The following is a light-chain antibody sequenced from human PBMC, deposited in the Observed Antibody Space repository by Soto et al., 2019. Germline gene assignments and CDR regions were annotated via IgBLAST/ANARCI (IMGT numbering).Light chain of an antibody. CDR2: GAS. V-gene: IGKV3-15*01. CDR3: QQYNNWWT. J-gene: IGKJ1*01. Sequence: EIEITQSPTTLSVSQGERATLSCRASQSVSSKLAWYQQKPGQAPRLLIYGASTRATGIPARFSGSGSGTEFTLTISSLQSEDFGVYYCQQYNNWWTFGQGTKVDIK. CDR1: QSVSSK.